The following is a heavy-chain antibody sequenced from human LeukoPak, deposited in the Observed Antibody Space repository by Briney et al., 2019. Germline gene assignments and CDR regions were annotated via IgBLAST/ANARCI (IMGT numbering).Heavy chain of an antibody. CDR1: GFTFNDYV. D-gene: IGHD3-3*01. CDR3: AKGNGYQKGDASDI. Sequence: GGSLRLSCAASGFTFNDYVMHWVRQAPGKGLEWVSLISGDGGSIYYADSLKGRFTISRDNNKNSLFLQINSLRIEDTALYYCAKGNGYQKGDASDIWGQGTMVTVSS. V-gene: IGHV3-43*02. J-gene: IGHJ3*02. CDR2: ISGDGGSI.